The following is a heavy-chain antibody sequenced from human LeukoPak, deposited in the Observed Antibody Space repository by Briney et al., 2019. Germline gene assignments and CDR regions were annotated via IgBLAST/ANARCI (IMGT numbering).Heavy chain of an antibody. CDR3: ARDDALGDNALDI. CDR1: GFTFSSYG. CDR2: ILNDGSQE. V-gene: IGHV3-33*01. D-gene: IGHD3-16*01. J-gene: IGHJ3*02. Sequence: PGRSLGLSCAASGFTFSSYGMHWVRQAPGKGLEWVAVILNDGSQEKYADSVKGRFTISRDNSKNTLFLQMNSLRAEDTAVYYCARDDALGDNALDIWGQGTMATVSS.